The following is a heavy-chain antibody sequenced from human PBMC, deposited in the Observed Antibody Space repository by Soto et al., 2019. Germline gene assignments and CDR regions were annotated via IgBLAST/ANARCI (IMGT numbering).Heavy chain of an antibody. CDR2: IKSDGSST. CDR1: GFTFRNYS. Sequence: GGSLRLSCAASGFTFRNYSMHWVRQAPGKGLVCVSRIKSDGSSTTYADSVKGRFTISRDNAKNTLYLLMTSLRADDTAVYYCARLSRFLEWEPFDYWGQGTLVTVSS. D-gene: IGHD3-3*01. CDR3: ARLSRFLEWEPFDY. V-gene: IGHV3-74*01. J-gene: IGHJ4*02.